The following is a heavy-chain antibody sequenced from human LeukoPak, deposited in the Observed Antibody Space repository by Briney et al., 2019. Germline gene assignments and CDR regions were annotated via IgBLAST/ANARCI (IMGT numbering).Heavy chain of an antibody. J-gene: IGHJ4*02. Sequence: GGSLRLSCAASGFTVSSNYMSWVRQAPGKGLEWVSVIYSGGSTYYADSVKGRFTISRDNSKNTLYLQMNSLRAEDTAVYYCASILLWFGELFYWGQGTLVTVSS. D-gene: IGHD3-10*01. CDR3: ASILLWFGELFY. CDR1: GFTVSSNY. CDR2: IYSGGST. V-gene: IGHV3-66*01.